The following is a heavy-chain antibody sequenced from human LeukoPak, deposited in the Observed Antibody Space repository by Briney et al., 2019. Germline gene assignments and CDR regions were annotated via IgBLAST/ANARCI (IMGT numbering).Heavy chain of an antibody. D-gene: IGHD2-2*01. CDR2: ISGSGGST. Sequence: PGGSLRLSCAASGFTFSSYWMHWVRQAPGKGLEWVSAISGSGGSTYYTDSVKGRFTISRDNSKNRLYLQMNSLRAEDTAVYYCSKEPYQLPAYWGQGTLVTVSS. CDR3: SKEPYQLPAY. CDR1: GFTFSSYW. V-gene: IGHV3-23*01. J-gene: IGHJ4*02.